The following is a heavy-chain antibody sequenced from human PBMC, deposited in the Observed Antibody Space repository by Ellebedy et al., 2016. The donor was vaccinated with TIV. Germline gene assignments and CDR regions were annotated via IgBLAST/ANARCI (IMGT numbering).Heavy chain of an antibody. CDR3: ASTPFSAGSRYHPHDY. Sequence: MPSETLSLTCTVSGGSITGHYGSWIRQPPGKGLEWIGYIYYNENTNYNPSLKSRVTISVDTSKNQFSLNLNSVTAADTAVYFCASTPFSAGSRYHPHDYWGQGILVTVSS. J-gene: IGHJ4*02. CDR2: IYYNENT. CDR1: GGSITGHY. V-gene: IGHV4-59*08. D-gene: IGHD5-12*01.